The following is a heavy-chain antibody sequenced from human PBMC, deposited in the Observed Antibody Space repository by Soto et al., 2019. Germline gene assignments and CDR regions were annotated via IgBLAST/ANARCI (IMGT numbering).Heavy chain of an antibody. CDR3: ARGSSSSWYLRLVR. V-gene: IGHV1-69*12. J-gene: IGHJ4*02. Sequence: QVQLVQSGAEVKKPGSSVKVSCKASGGTFSSYAISWVRQAPGQGLEWMGGSIPIFGTANYAQKFQGRVTITEDEPTSTAYMELSSLRSEDTAVYYCARGSSSSWYLRLVRWGQGTLVTVAS. D-gene: IGHD6-13*01. CDR1: GGTFSSYA. CDR2: SIPIFGTA.